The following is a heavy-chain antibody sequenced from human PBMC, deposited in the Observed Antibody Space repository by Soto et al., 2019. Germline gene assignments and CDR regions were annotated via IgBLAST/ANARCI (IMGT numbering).Heavy chain of an antibody. CDR3: ARHASNSGSYSEYFQH. CDR1: GGSISSSTYF. V-gene: IGHV4-39*01. D-gene: IGHD1-26*01. J-gene: IGHJ1*01. CDR2: IDYSGTT. Sequence: QLQLQESGPGLVKPSETLSLTCTVSGGSISSSTYFWGWIRQPPGKGLEWIGSIDYSGTTYYNTSLRTRATISVDTSKNQFSLKLSSVTAADTAVYYCARHASNSGSYSEYFQHWGQGTLVTVSP.